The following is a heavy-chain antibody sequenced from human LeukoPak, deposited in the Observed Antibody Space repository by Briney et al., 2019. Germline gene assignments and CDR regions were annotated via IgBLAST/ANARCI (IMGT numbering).Heavy chain of an antibody. CDR1: GGSISSDTYY. CDR2: MYSSGST. Sequence: SETLSLKCTVSGGSISSDTYYWGWIRQPPGKGLEWIGSMYSSGSTYYNPSLKSRVTVSVDASKNQFSLKLSSVTAADTAVYYCAREGGPHRPLDYSGQGTLVTVAS. J-gene: IGHJ4*02. CDR3: AREGGPHRPLDY. V-gene: IGHV4-39*02.